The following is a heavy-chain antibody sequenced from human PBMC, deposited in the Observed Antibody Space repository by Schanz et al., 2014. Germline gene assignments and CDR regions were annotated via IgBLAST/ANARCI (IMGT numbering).Heavy chain of an antibody. Sequence: VQLVESGGDLVKPGGSLRLSCEASGFTFSNYGMNWVRQAPEKGLEWVSYSSSSSGTIYYADSVKGRFTISRDNAKNLLYLQMNGLRAEDTAVYFCARDLSSLIQGDVWGKGTTVTVSS. J-gene: IGHJ6*04. CDR2: SSSSSGTI. D-gene: IGHD2-2*01. V-gene: IGHV3-48*01. CDR1: GFTFSNYG. CDR3: ARDLSSLIQGDV.